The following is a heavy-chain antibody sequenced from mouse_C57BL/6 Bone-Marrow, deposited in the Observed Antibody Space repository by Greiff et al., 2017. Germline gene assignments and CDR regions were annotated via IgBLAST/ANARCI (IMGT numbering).Heavy chain of an antibody. D-gene: IGHD2-10*01. Sequence: VQLQQSGAELARPGASVKLSCKASGYTFTSYGISWVKQRTGQGLEWIGEIYPRSGNTYYNEKFKGKATLTADKSSSTAYMELRSLTSEDSAVYFCATYYEPYWYFDVWGTGTTVTVSS. CDR2: IYPRSGNT. V-gene: IGHV1-81*01. J-gene: IGHJ1*03. CDR3: ATYYEPYWYFDV. CDR1: GYTFTSYG.